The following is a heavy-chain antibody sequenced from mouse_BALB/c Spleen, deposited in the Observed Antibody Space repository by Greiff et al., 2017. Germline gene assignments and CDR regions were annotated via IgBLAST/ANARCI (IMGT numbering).Heavy chain of an antibody. J-gene: IGHJ3*01. D-gene: IGHD2-2*01. CDR3: ARGGSYDGDDAWFAY. Sequence: EVHLVESGGGLVQPGGSLKLSCAASGFAFSSYWMSWVRQAPGKGLEWIGEINPDSSTINSTPSLKEKFIISRDNAKNTLYLQMSIMRSEDTAFYYCARGGSYDGDDAWFAYWGQGTLVTVSA. V-gene: IGHV4-1*02. CDR1: GFAFSSYW. CDR2: INPDSSTI.